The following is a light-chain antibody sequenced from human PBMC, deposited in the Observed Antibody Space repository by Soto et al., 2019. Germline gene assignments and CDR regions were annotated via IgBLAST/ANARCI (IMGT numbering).Light chain of an antibody. J-gene: IGKJ4*01. CDR2: TIS. Sequence: DIQMTQSPSTLSASVGDRLTITCRASQSVSTALAWWQQKPGTAPKLLIYTISILKSGVPSRFSAGGSGTEFTLTVSSLQPDDFVTYYCQQYYRYPPTFGGGTKVEIK. CDR1: QSVSTA. V-gene: IGKV1-5*03. CDR3: QQYYRYPPT.